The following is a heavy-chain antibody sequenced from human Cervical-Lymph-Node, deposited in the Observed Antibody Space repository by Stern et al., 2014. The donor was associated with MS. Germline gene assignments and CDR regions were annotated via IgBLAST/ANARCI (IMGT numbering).Heavy chain of an antibody. CDR2: IYYSGGT. Sequence: QLQLQESGPGLVKPSETLSLTCTVSGGSVSSGSYYWSWIRQPPGKGLEWIGYIYYSGGTNYNPSLKSRVTVSVDTSKNQFSLKLSSVTAADTAVYYCARLRKGATTPPAVRSFDIWGQGTMVTVSS. J-gene: IGHJ3*02. CDR1: GGSVSSGSYY. D-gene: IGHD1-26*01. V-gene: IGHV4-61*01. CDR3: ARLRKGATTPPAVRSFDI.